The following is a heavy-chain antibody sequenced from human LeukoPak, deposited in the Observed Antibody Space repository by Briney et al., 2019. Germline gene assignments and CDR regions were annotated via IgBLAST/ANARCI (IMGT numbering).Heavy chain of an antibody. Sequence: PGGSLRLSCAASGFTFANYGMSWVRQAPGKGLEWVSAISGSGGSTYYADSVKGRFTISRDNSKNTLYLQMNSLRAEDTAVYYCAKEAGIVGATEFDYWGQGTLVTVSS. CDR3: AKEAGIVGATEFDY. CDR2: ISGSGGST. CDR1: GFTFANYG. D-gene: IGHD1-26*01. J-gene: IGHJ4*02. V-gene: IGHV3-23*01.